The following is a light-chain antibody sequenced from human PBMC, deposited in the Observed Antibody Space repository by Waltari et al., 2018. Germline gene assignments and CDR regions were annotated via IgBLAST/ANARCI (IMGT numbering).Light chain of an antibody. Sequence: QSALTQPASVSGSPGQSITISCTGTSSDVRSYNYFSGYQQLLGKAPKTIIYDGSKRPSGVSNRFSGSKSGNTASLTISGLQAEDESDYYCSSYTSSVLFGGGTKLTVL. V-gene: IGLV2-14*03. CDR3: SSYTSSVL. J-gene: IGLJ2*01. CDR2: DGS. CDR1: SSDVRSYNY.